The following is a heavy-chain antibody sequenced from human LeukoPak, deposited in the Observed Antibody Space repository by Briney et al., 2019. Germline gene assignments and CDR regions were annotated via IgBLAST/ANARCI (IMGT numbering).Heavy chain of an antibody. CDR3: AKEVATRYYYYYYMDV. Sequence: PGGSLRLSCAASGFTFSSYGMSWVRQAPGKGLEWVSAISGSGGSTYYADSVKGRFTISGDNSKNTLYLQMNSLRAEDTAVHYCAKEVATRYYYYYYMDVWGKGTTVSISS. V-gene: IGHV3-23*01. CDR2: ISGSGGST. CDR1: GFTFSSYG. J-gene: IGHJ6*03. D-gene: IGHD5-12*01.